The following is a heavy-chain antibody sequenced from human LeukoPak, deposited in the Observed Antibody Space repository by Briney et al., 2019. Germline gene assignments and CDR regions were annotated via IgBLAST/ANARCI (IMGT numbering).Heavy chain of an antibody. D-gene: IGHD5-18*01. Sequence: GGPLRLSCAASGFTFDDYAMHWVRQAPGKGLEWASLISWDGGSTYYADSVKGRFTISRDNSKNSLYLQMNSLRAEDTALYYCAKDIDSYGSLSHLDYWGQGTLVTVSS. CDR3: AKDIDSYGSLSHLDY. J-gene: IGHJ4*02. CDR2: ISWDGGST. CDR1: GFTFDDYA. V-gene: IGHV3-43D*03.